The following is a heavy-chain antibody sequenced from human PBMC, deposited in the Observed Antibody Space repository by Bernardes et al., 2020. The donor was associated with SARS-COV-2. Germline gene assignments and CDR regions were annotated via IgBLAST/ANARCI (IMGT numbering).Heavy chain of an antibody. V-gene: IGHV3-7*04. J-gene: IGHJ6*02. Sequence: GGSLRLSCAASGFTFSSSWMNWVRQAPGKGLEWVANIKQDGSEKYYVDSVKGRFTISRDNAKNSVYLQMNSLRAEDTAVYYCARGYYGMDVWGQGTTVTVSS. CDR2: IKQDGSEK. CDR3: ARGYYGMDV. CDR1: GFTFSSSW.